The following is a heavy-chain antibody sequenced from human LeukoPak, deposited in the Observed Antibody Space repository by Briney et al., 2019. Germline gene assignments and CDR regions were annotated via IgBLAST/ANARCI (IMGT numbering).Heavy chain of an antibody. V-gene: IGHV3-21*01. D-gene: IGHD4-17*01. CDR2: ISSSGYSI. Sequence: GGSLRLSCAASGFTFSNFNMNWVRQAPGKGLEWVSCISSSGYSIYYADSVKGRFTISRDNAKNSLYLQMNSLRAEDTAVYYCARGAYGDRPYYYYYYMDVWGKGTTVTTSS. J-gene: IGHJ6*03. CDR3: ARGAYGDRPYYYYYYMDV. CDR1: GFTFSNFN.